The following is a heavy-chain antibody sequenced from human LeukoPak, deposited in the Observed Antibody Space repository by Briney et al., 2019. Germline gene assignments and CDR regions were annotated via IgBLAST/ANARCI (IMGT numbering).Heavy chain of an antibody. CDR3: ARVGVSTYYDFWSGYYNY. Sequence: GGSLRLSCAASGFTFSDYYMGWIRLAPGTGLEWASYISSSGSTIYYADSVKGRFTISRDNAKNSLYLQMNSLRAEDTAVYYCARVGVSTYYDFWSGYYNYWGQGTLVTVSS. J-gene: IGHJ4*02. CDR1: GFTFSDYY. CDR2: ISSSGSTI. V-gene: IGHV3-11*04. D-gene: IGHD3-3*01.